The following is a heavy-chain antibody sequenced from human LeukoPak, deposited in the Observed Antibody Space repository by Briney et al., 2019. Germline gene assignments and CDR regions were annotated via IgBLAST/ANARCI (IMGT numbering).Heavy chain of an antibody. J-gene: IGHJ5*02. Sequence: KPSETLSLTCTVSGGSISSSSYYWGWIRQPPGKGLEWIANIYYSGSTYYNPSLKSRVTISVDTSKNQFSLKLSSVTAADTAVYYCAGLIRPGWFDPWGQGTLVTVSS. D-gene: IGHD1-14*01. V-gene: IGHV4-39*01. CDR2: IYYSGST. CDR3: AGLIRPGWFDP. CDR1: GGSISSSSYY.